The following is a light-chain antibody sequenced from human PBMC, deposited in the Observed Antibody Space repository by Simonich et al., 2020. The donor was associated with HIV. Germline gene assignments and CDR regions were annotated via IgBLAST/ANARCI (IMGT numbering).Light chain of an antibody. CDR1: SRDGGGYNY. CDR3: SSYTSSSTLV. J-gene: IGLJ3*02. CDR2: DVS. Sequence: QSALTQPPSASGSPGQSVTISCTGTSRDGGGYNYVSWYQQPPGKAPKLMIYDVSKRPSGVSNRFSGSKSGNTASLTISGLQAEDEADYYCSSYTSSSTLVFGGGTKLTVL. V-gene: IGLV2-14*01.